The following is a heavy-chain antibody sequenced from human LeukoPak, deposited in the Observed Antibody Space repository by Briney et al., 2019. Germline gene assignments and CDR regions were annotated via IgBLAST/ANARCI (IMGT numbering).Heavy chain of an antibody. CDR1: GYSFTSYW. D-gene: IGHD4-17*01. Sequence: VESLKISCKGSGYSFTSYWISWVLQMPGKGLEWMGRIDPSDSYTKYSPSFEGHVTISVDKSISSAFLQWNSLKASDSAMYYCATGASKVTTDFANYWGQGTHVPVSS. J-gene: IGHJ4*02. CDR2: IDPSDSYT. V-gene: IGHV5-10-1*01. CDR3: ATGASKVTTDFANY.